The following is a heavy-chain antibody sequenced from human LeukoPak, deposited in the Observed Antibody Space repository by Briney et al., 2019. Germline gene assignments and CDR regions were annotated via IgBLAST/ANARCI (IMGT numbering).Heavy chain of an antibody. V-gene: IGHV3-23*01. CDR1: GFTFSSYA. J-gene: IGHJ4*02. D-gene: IGHD2-8*01. CDR2: ISGSGGST. Sequence: GGSLRLSRAASGFTFSSYAMSWVRQAPGKGLEWVSAISGSGGSTYYADSVKGRFTISRDNSKNTLYLQMNSLRAEDTAVYYCAKGPSFIVLMVYAADYWGQGTLVTVSS. CDR3: AKGPSFIVLMVYAADY.